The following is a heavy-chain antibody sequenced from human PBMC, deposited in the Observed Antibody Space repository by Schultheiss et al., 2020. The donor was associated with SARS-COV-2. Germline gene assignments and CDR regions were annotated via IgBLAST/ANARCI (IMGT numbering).Heavy chain of an antibody. J-gene: IGHJ5*02. Sequence: SETLSLTCTVSGGSISSGDYYWSWIRQPPGKGLEWIGEIYHSGSTNYNPSLKSRVTISVDTSKNQFSLKLSSVTAADTAVYYCARGRFSSSWWSGDWVDPWGQGTLVTVSS. V-gene: IGHV4-61*08. CDR1: GGSISSGDYY. D-gene: IGHD6-13*01. CDR3: ARGRFSSSWWSGDWVDP. CDR2: IYHSGST.